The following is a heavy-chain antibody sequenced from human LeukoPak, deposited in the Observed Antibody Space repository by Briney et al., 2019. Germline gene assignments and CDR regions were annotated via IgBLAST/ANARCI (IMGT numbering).Heavy chain of an antibody. Sequence: SETLSLTCTVSGDSISSYYWSWIRQPPGKGLEWIGYIYYSGSTNYNPSLKSRVTISVDTSKNQFSLKLNSVTAADTAVYYCARDGGTVPGEYYFDSWGQGTLVTVSS. D-gene: IGHD1-26*01. J-gene: IGHJ4*02. CDR1: GDSISSYY. CDR2: IYYSGST. V-gene: IGHV4-59*01. CDR3: ARDGGTVPGEYYFDS.